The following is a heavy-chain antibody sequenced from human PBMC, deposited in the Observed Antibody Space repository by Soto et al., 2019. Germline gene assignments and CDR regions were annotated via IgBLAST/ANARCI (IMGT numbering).Heavy chain of an antibody. J-gene: IGHJ5*02. V-gene: IGHV1-46*01. CDR3: ATCGLPAGWFDP. Sequence: QVQLVQSGAEVKKPGASVKVSCKASGYTFTSYYMHWVRQAPGQGLEWMGIINPSGGSTSYAQQFRGRVTMTKDTSTSTVYMELSSLRSEDTAVYYCATCGLPAGWFDPRGQGTLVTVSS. CDR1: GYTFTSYY. CDR2: INPSGGST.